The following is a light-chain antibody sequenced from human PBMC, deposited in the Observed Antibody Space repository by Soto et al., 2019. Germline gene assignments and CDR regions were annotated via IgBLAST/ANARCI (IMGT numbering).Light chain of an antibody. CDR2: KAS. V-gene: IGKV1-5*03. Sequence: DIPMTQSPSTLSASVGDRVTITCRASQSISSWLAWYQQKPGKAPKLLIYKASSLESGVPSRFSGSGSGTEFTLTISSLQPDDFATYYCQQYNSYSLTFDQGTKVEIK. CDR3: QQYNSYSLT. J-gene: IGKJ1*01. CDR1: QSISSW.